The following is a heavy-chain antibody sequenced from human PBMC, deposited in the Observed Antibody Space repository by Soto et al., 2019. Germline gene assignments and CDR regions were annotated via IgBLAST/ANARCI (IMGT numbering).Heavy chain of an antibody. V-gene: IGHV4-31*03. CDR1: GGSISSGGYY. Sequence: QVQLQESGPGLVKPSQTLSLTCTVSGGSISSGGYYWSWIRQHPGKGLEWIGYIYYSGSTYYNPSLTSRVTISVDTSKNQFSLKPSSVTAADTAVYYCARYRSIADAFDIWGQGTMVTVSS. D-gene: IGHD6-6*01. CDR2: IYYSGST. CDR3: ARYRSIADAFDI. J-gene: IGHJ3*02.